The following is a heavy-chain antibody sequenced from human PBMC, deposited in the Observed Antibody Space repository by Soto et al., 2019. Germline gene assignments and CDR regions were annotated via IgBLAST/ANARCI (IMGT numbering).Heavy chain of an antibody. D-gene: IGHD6-13*01. CDR3: ARVGYSSNWPHLFNWFDP. CDR1: GFSVSSNY. Sequence: EVQVVESGGGLVQPGGSLRLSCAASGFSVSSNYMTWVRQAPGKGLEWVSVIYSDGSTYYADSVKGRFTISRHNSKNTLYLQMNSLIAEDTAVYYCARVGYSSNWPHLFNWFDPWGQGTLVTVSS. J-gene: IGHJ5*02. CDR2: IYSDGST. V-gene: IGHV3-53*04.